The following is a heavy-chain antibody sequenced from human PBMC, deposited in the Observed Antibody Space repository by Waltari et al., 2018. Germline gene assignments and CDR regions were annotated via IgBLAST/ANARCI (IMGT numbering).Heavy chain of an antibody. CDR1: GFPFGYFA. CDR2: IRSKAYGETT. CDR3: ARARMHGVVVVAAHWFDP. J-gene: IGHJ5*02. V-gene: IGHV3-49*03. D-gene: IGHD2-15*01. Sequence: VQLVASGGGLVQPGRSLRLSFTSSGFPFGYFAMNWFRSAPGKGPEWVGYIRSKAYGETTEYAASVRGRCTISREDSKSIANLQMNSLKTEDTAVYYCARARMHGVVVVAAHWFDPWGQGTLVTVSS.